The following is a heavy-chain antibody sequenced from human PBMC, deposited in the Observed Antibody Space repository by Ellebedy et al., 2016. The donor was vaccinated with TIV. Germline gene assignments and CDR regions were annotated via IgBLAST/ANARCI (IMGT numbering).Heavy chain of an antibody. CDR2: IYPGDSDT. CDR1: GYSFTHFS. CDR3: AKPESDLYGMDV. V-gene: IGHV5-51*01. D-gene: IGHD2-21*02. J-gene: IGHJ6*02. Sequence: GGSLRLXCKASGYSFTHFSIGWVRQMPGKGLEWMGIIYPGDSDTRYSPSFQGQVIISADKSINTAYLQWSSLKASDTAIYYCAKPESDLYGMDVWGQGTTVTVSS.